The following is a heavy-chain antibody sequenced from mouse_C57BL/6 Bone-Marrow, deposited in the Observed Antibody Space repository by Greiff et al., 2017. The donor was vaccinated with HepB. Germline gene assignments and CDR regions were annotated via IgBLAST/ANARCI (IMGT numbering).Heavy chain of an antibody. CDR2: IYPGDGDT. J-gene: IGHJ2*01. V-gene: IGHV1-82*01. CDR1: GYAFSSSW. CDR3: AKISITTVVDY. D-gene: IGHD1-1*01. Sequence: VKLQESGPELVKPGASVKISCKASGYAFSSSWMNWVKQRPGKGLEWIGRIYPGDGDTNYNGKFKGKATLTADKSSSTAYMQLSSLTSEDSAVYFCAKISITTVVDYWGQGTTLTVSS.